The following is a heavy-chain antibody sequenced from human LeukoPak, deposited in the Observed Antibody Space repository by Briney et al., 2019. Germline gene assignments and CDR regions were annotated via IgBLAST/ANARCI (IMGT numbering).Heavy chain of an antibody. J-gene: IGHJ4*02. CDR1: GGSISSYY. CDR3: ARVGIYGSDYFDY. Sequence: PSETLSLTCTVSGGSISSYYWSWIRQPPGKGLEWIGYIYYSGSTNYNPSLKSRVTISVDTSKNQFSLKLSSVTAADTAVYYCARVGIYGSDYFDYWGQGTLVTVSS. D-gene: IGHD3-10*01. V-gene: IGHV4-59*01. CDR2: IYYSGST.